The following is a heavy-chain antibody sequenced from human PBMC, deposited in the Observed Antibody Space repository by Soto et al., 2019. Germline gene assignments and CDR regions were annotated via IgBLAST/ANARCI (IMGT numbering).Heavy chain of an antibody. CDR2: IIPILGIA. CDR1: GGTFSSYT. V-gene: IGHV1-69*02. D-gene: IGHD6-13*01. Sequence: QVQLVQSGAEVKKPGSSVKVSCKASGGTFSSYTISWVLQAPGQGLEWMGRIIPILGIANYAQKFQGRVTITADKSTSTAYMELSSLRSEDTAVYYCARNTKTGIAAGNNWFDPWGQGPLVTVSS. CDR3: ARNTKTGIAAGNNWFDP. J-gene: IGHJ5*02.